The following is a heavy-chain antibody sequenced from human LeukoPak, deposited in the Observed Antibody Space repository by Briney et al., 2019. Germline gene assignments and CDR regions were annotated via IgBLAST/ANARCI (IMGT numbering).Heavy chain of an antibody. V-gene: IGHV1-2*02. Sequence: ASVKVSFKPSGYTFPGYYMPWVRQAPGQGLEWMGWINPNGGGTNYAQKFQGRVTMTRDTSISTAYMELSRLRSDDTAVYYCAREAGSGYCSGGSCFHPWGQGTLVTVSS. CDR2: INPNGGGT. D-gene: IGHD2-15*01. J-gene: IGHJ5*02. CDR1: GYTFPGYY. CDR3: AREAGSGYCSGGSCFHP.